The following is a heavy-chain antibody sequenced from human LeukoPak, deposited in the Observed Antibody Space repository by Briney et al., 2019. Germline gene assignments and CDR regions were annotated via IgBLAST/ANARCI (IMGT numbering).Heavy chain of an antibody. CDR1: GYTFTSYG. CDR3: ARAVRYCSSTSCYAFDY. V-gene: IGHV1-18*01. Sequence: ASVKVSCKASGYTFTSYGISWVRQAPGQGLEWMGWISAYNGNTNYAQKFQGRVTMTRDTSISTAYMELSRLRSDDTAVYYCARAVRYCSSTSCYAFDYWGQGTLVTVSS. J-gene: IGHJ4*02. D-gene: IGHD2-2*01. CDR2: ISAYNGNT.